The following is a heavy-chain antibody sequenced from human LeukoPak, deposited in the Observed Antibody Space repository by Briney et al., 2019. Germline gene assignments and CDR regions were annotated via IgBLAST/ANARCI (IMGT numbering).Heavy chain of an antibody. D-gene: IGHD3-10*01. CDR1: GYTFTGYY. CDR2: INPNSGGT. V-gene: IGHV1-2*02. CDR3: AREQAVRGVIWNDAFDI. Sequence: GASVKDSCKASGYTFTGYYMHWVRQAPGQGLEWMGGINPNSGGTNYSQKFQGRVNMTRDTSISTAYMELSRLRSDDTAVYYCAREQAVRGVIWNDAFDIWGQGTMVTVSS. J-gene: IGHJ3*02.